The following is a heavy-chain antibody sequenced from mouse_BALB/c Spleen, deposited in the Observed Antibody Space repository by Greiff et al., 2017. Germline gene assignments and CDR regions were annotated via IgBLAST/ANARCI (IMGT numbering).Heavy chain of an antibody. V-gene: IGHV1-7*01. D-gene: IGHD1-1*02. Sequence: VQLQESGADLVKPGASVKMSCKASGYTFTCYWMHWVNQRPGQGLEWIGYINPSTGYTEYNQKFKDKATLTADISSSTAYVQLSSLTSEDSAGYYCARYGSYEFAYWGQGTLVTVSA. CDR3: ARYGSYEFAY. J-gene: IGHJ3*01. CDR2: INPSTGYT. CDR1: GYTFTCYW.